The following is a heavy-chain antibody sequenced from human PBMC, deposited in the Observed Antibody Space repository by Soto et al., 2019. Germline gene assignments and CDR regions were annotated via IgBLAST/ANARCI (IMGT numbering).Heavy chain of an antibody. CDR1: RFTFDDYA. V-gene: IGHV3-9*01. CDR2: ISWNSGSI. J-gene: IGHJ6*02. Sequence: DGWIRLSCAAGRFTFDDYAIHWLRQDQGKGLEWVSGISWNSGSICYADSVKGRFTISRNNAKNSLYLQMNSLRSEDTALYYCAKDIRGGIEHSSSNDYYYYYRMDVRDQRTTGAVSS. CDR3: AKDIRGGIEHSSSNDYYYYYRMDV. D-gene: IGHD6-6*01.